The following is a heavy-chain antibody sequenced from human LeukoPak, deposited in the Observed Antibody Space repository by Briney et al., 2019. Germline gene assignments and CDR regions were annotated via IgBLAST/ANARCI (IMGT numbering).Heavy chain of an antibody. CDR3: ARGWDSSSLDY. D-gene: IGHD6-13*01. CDR2: ISSSSSTI. J-gene: IGHJ4*02. CDR1: GFTFSSYS. V-gene: IGHV3-48*04. Sequence: PGGSLRLSCAASGFTFSSYSMNWVRQAPGKGLEWVSYISSSSSTIYYADSVKGRFTISRDNAKNSLYLQMNSLRAEDTAVYYCARGWDSSSLDYWGQGTLVTVSS.